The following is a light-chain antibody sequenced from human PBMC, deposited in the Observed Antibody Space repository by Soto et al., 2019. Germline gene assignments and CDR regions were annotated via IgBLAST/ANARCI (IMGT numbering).Light chain of an antibody. Sequence: QCTSKLRLTLGERASLSCRASQTVSSYLLWYQQKPGQAPRLLIYDASNRATGVPARFTGSGSETDFTLTIRSLKPEDLAVYYRELDISRPHALGQGTRLEIK. CDR3: ELDISRPHA. CDR2: DAS. J-gene: IGKJ5*01. CDR1: QTVSSY. V-gene: IGKV3-11*01.